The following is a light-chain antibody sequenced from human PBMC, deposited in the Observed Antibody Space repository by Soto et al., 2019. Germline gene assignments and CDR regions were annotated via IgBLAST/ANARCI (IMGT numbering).Light chain of an antibody. V-gene: IGLV2-8*01. Sequence: QSVLTQPPSASGSPGQSVTISCTGTSGDIGGYDYVSWYQQHPGKAPKLMIYEVTKRPLGVPDRFSGSKSGNTASLTVSGLQAEDEADYYCSSYAGSNNFVFGSGTQLTVL. CDR3: SSYAGSNNFV. J-gene: IGLJ7*01. CDR1: SGDIGGYDY. CDR2: EVT.